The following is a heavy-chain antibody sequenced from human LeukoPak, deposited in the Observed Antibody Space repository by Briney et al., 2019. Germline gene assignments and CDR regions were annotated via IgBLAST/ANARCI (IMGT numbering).Heavy chain of an antibody. Sequence: GGSLRLSCAASGFTFSSYWMSWVRQAPGKGLVWVSRINSDGSSTTYADSVKGRFTISRDNAKNTLYLQMNSLRAEDTAVYYCARDLNYYDSSGYYYGLDYWGQGTLVTVSS. CDR2: INSDGSST. J-gene: IGHJ4*02. CDR3: ARDLNYYDSSGYYYGLDY. CDR1: GFTFSSYW. V-gene: IGHV3-74*01. D-gene: IGHD3-22*01.